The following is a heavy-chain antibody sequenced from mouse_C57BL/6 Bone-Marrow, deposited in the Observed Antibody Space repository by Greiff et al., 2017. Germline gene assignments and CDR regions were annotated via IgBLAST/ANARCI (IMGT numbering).Heavy chain of an antibody. J-gene: IGHJ4*01. V-gene: IGHV14-4*01. D-gene: IGHD1-1*01. CDR1: GFNIKDDY. Sequence: EVKLQESGAELVRPGASVKLSCTASGFNIKDDYMHWVKQRPEQGLEWIGWIDPENGDTEYASKFQGKATITADTSSNTAYLQLSSLTSEDTAVYYCTPYYYGSDAMDYWGQGTSVTVSS. CDR2: IDPENGDT. CDR3: TPYYYGSDAMDY.